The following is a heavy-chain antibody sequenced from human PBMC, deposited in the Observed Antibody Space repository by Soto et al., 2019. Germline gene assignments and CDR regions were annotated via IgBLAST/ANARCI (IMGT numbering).Heavy chain of an antibody. J-gene: IGHJ4*02. CDR2: IYPGDSDT. D-gene: IGHD3-3*01. CDR1: GYSFTSYW. V-gene: IGHV5-51*01. CDR3: ARTRSVLRFLEWLLFDY. Sequence: GESLKISCKGSGYSFTSYWIGWVRQMPGKGLEWMGIIYPGDSDTRYSPSFQGQVTISADKSISTAYLQWSSLKASDTAMYYCARTRSVLRFLEWLLFDYWGQGTLVTVSS.